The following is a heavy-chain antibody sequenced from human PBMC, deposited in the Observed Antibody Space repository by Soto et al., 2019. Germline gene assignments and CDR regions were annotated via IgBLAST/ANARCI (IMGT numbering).Heavy chain of an antibody. D-gene: IGHD4-17*01. CDR2: VDPNGGGS. J-gene: IGHJ4*02. CDR1: GYSFTDYK. CDR3: ATWVDYGDFEGFDF. V-gene: IGHV1-2*04. Sequence: ASVKVSCKTSGYSFTDYKLHWVRQAPGQGLEWMGWVDPNGGGSNSAQKFQGSVTMTWDTSITTAYLDLTRLTTNDTATYFCATWVDYGDFEGFDFWGQGTLVTDS.